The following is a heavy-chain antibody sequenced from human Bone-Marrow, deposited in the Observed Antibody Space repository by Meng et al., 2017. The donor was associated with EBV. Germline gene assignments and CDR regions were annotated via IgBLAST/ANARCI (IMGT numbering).Heavy chain of an antibody. D-gene: IGHD2-21*01. J-gene: IGHJ4*02. CDR2: IYWDDDK. CDR1: GFSLSTPGVG. V-gene: IGHV2-5*02. CDR3: AHRRDYSYFDY. Sequence: QISLKESGPTLVKPTQTLTLTCTFSGFSLSTPGVGVGWIRQPPGEALEWLAVIYWDDDKRYSPSLKSRLTITKDTSKQQVVLTMTNMDPVDTATYDCAHRRDYSYFDYWGQGTLVTVSS.